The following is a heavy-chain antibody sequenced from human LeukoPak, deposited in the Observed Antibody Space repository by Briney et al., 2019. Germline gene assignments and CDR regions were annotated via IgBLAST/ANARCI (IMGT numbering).Heavy chain of an antibody. CDR1: GGSISSGGYY. D-gene: IGHD3-9*01. Sequence: SETLSLTCTVSGGSISSGGYYWSWIRQHPGKGLEWIGYIYYSGSTYYNPSPKSRVTISVDTSKNQFSLKLSSVTAADTAVYYCAGVRYFDWLLSYWGQGTLVTVSS. CDR2: IYYSGST. V-gene: IGHV4-31*03. J-gene: IGHJ4*02. CDR3: AGVRYFDWLLSY.